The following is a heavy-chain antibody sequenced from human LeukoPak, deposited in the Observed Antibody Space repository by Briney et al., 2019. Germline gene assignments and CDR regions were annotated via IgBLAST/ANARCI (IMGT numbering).Heavy chain of an antibody. CDR1: GYTFTSYY. V-gene: IGHV1-46*01. CDR3: ARARDHDYGDYFFDY. D-gene: IGHD4-17*01. CDR2: INPSGGST. Sequence: ASVKVSCKASGYTFTSYYMHWVRQAPGQGLEWMGIINPSGGSTSYAQKLQGRVTMTTDTSTSTAYMELRSLRSDDTAVYYCARARDHDYGDYFFDYWGQGTLVTVSS. J-gene: IGHJ4*02.